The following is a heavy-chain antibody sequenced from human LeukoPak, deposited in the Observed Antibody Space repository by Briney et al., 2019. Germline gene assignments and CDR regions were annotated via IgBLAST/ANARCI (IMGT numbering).Heavy chain of an antibody. CDR1: GFTFSSYA. J-gene: IGHJ4*02. V-gene: IGHV3-30-3*01. Sequence: GGSLRLSCAASGFTFSSYAMHWVRQAPGKGLEWVAVISYDGSNKYYADSVKGRFTISRDNSKNTLYLQMNSLRAEDTAVYYCASHGPTTYYYDSSGYAPLKYWGQGTLVTVSS. D-gene: IGHD3-22*01. CDR3: ASHGPTTYYYDSSGYAPLKY. CDR2: ISYDGSNK.